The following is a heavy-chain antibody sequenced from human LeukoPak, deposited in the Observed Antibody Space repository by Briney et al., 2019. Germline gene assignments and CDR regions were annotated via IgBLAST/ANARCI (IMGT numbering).Heavy chain of an antibody. CDR1: GFTFSSYS. J-gene: IGHJ4*02. V-gene: IGHV3-21*01. Sequence: TGGSLRLSCAASGFTFSSYSMNWVRQAPGKGLEWVSSISSSSSYIYYADPVKGRFTISRDNAKNSLYLQMNSLRAEDTAVYYCARIDTYYYDSSGYYPDYWGQGTLVTVSS. CDR3: ARIDTYYYDSSGYYPDY. CDR2: ISSSSSYI. D-gene: IGHD3-22*01.